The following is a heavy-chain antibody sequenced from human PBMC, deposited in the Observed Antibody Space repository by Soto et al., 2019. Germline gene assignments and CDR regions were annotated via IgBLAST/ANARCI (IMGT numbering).Heavy chain of an antibody. D-gene: IGHD2-15*01. V-gene: IGHV4-39*01. J-gene: IGHJ6*02. CDR1: GGSISSTDHY. Sequence: SETLSLTCTVSGGSISSTDHYWGWVRQPPGKGLEWLGSIYFAGSTFHNPALKSRATVSVDTSRNQFSLRLTTVTASDTAVYYCARLVFHCLRGSCDDYSFYGLDVWGQGTTVTVSS. CDR2: IYFAGST. CDR3: ARLVFHCLRGSCDDYSFYGLDV.